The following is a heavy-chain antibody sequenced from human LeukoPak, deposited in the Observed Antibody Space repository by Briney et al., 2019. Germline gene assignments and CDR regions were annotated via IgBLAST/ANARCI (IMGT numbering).Heavy chain of an antibody. D-gene: IGHD3-16*01. V-gene: IGHV4-39*01. CDR1: GGSISSSSYY. CDR2: IYYSGST. CDR3: ARHQGYDYVWGSYKGHFDY. Sequence: SENLSLTCTVSGGSISSSSYYWGWIRQPPGKGLEWIGSIYYSGSTYYNPSRKSRVTISVDTSKNQFSLKLSSVTAADTAVYYCARHQGYDYVWGSYKGHFDYWGQGTLVTVSS. J-gene: IGHJ4*02.